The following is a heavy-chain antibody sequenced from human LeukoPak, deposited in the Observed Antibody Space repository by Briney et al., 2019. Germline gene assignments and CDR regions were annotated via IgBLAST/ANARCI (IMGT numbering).Heavy chain of an antibody. CDR1: GFTFSSYA. Sequence: GGSLRLSCAASGFTFSSYAMSWVRQAPGKGLEWVSAISGSGGSTYYADSVKGRFTISRANSKNTLYLQMSSLRAEDTAVYYCAKDYSYSGSFWFDPWGQGTLVTVSS. D-gene: IGHD1-26*01. CDR3: AKDYSYSGSFWFDP. J-gene: IGHJ5*02. V-gene: IGHV3-23*01. CDR2: ISGSGGST.